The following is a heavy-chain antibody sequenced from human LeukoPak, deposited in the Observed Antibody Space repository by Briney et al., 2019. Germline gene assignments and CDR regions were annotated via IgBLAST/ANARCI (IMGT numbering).Heavy chain of an antibody. V-gene: IGHV4-34*01. CDR1: GGSFSVYY. CDR2: INHSGST. J-gene: IGHJ4*02. CDR3: ARATTNYGDYSSYYFDY. Sequence: SETLSLTCAVYGGSFSVYYWSWIRQPPGKGLEWIGEINHSGSTNYNPSLKSRVTISVDTSKNQFSLKLSSVTAADTAVYYCARATTNYGDYSSYYFDYWGQGTLVTVSS. D-gene: IGHD4-17*01.